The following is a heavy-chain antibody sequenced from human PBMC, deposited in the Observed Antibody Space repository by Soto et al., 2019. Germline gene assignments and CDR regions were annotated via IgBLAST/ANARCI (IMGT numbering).Heavy chain of an antibody. CDR1: GFTFDDYA. CDR3: TKDSSGGDFDY. CDR2: ISWNSGSI. J-gene: IGHJ4*02. V-gene: IGHV3-9*01. D-gene: IGHD2-21*01. Sequence: EVQLVESGGGLVQPGRSLRLSCAASGFTFDDYAMHWVRQAPGKGLEWVSGISWNSGSIGYADSVKGRFTISRDNAKNSLYLQMNSLRAEDTALYYCTKDSSGGDFDYWGQGTLVTVSS.